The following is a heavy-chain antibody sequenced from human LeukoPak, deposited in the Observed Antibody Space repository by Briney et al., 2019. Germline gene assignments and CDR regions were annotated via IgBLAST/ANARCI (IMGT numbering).Heavy chain of an antibody. CDR2: IYYSGST. CDR1: GDSVSSGYYY. V-gene: IGHV4-61*01. Sequence: PSETLSLTCTVSGDSVSSGYYYWSWIRQPPGKGLEWIGNIYYSGSTNYNPSLKSRVTISVDTSKNQFSLKLDSVTAADMAVYYCARNYYDSSGYYLFVAFDIWGQGTMVTVSS. CDR3: ARNYYDSSGYYLFVAFDI. J-gene: IGHJ3*02. D-gene: IGHD3-22*01.